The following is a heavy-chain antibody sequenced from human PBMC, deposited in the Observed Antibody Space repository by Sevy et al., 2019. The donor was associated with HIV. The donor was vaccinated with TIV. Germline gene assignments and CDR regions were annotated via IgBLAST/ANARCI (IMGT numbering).Heavy chain of an antibody. J-gene: IGHJ3*02. Sequence: GGSLRLSCAASGFTFSSYAMNWVRQAPGKGLQWVSGLIGGGGSTYYADSVKGRFATSRDSSKNTLYQQMNSLRAEDPANYYCAKELIYELGDAFDIFGQGTMVTVSS. V-gene: IGHV3-23*01. CDR3: AKELIYELGDAFDI. CDR1: GFTFSSYA. CDR2: LIGGGGST. D-gene: IGHD1-26*01.